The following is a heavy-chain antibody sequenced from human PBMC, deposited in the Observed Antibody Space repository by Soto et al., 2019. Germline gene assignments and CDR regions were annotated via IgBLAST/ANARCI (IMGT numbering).Heavy chain of an antibody. CDR2: ISGSGGST. CDR1: GVTFISYV. CDR3: AREYTAWPLAYGLYV. Sequence: GGSRRLSCAASGVTFISYVVAWVRQEKGKGLEWVSAISGSGGSTYYADSVKGRFTISRDNAKNPVSLQMNSLRAEDTAVYYCAREYTAWPLAYGLYVWGKWTTGTVSS. J-gene: IGHJ6*04. D-gene: IGHD2-2*02. V-gene: IGHV3-23*01.